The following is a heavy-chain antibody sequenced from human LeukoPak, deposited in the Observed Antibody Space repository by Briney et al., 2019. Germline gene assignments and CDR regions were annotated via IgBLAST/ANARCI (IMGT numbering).Heavy chain of an antibody. CDR2: ISSSGSTI. Sequence: GGSLRLSCAASGFTFSSYEMNWVRQAPGKGLEWVSYISSSGSTIYYADSVKGRFTISRDNAKNSLYLQMNSLRAEDTAVYYCARGFLSVTSIDYWGQGTLVTVSS. CDR1: GFTFSSYE. V-gene: IGHV3-48*03. D-gene: IGHD4-17*01. CDR3: ARGFLSVTSIDY. J-gene: IGHJ4*02.